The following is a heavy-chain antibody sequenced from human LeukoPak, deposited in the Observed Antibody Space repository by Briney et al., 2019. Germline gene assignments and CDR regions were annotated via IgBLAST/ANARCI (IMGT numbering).Heavy chain of an antibody. CDR1: GFTFSSSA. CDR3: TKSFDFSNGHSPILTPFDS. J-gene: IGHJ4*02. CDR2: ISARGIST. V-gene: IGHV3-23*01. Sequence: GGSLRLSCAASGFTFSSSAMSWVRQAPGKGLEWVSSISARGISTYYADSVKGRFTISRDNSKNTLYLQMNSLRGDDIGVYYCTKSFDFSNGHSPILTPFDSWGQGTLVSVSS. D-gene: IGHD3-3*01.